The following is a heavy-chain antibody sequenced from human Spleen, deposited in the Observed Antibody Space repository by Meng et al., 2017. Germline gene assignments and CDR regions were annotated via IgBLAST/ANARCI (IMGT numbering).Heavy chain of an antibody. Sequence: GESLKISCKGSEYTFTSYWVAWVRQMPGKGLEWMGIIYPGDSDTRYSPSFQGQVAISADKSSSSAYLQWSSLKATDTAMYYCARQGGHSRGDFDFWGQGTLVTVSS. D-gene: IGHD1-26*01. CDR1: EYTFTSYW. J-gene: IGHJ4*02. CDR3: ARQGGHSRGDFDF. V-gene: IGHV5-51*01. CDR2: IYPGDSDT.